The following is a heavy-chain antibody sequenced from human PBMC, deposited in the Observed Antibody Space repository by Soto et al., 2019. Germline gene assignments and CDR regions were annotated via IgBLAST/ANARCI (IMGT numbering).Heavy chain of an antibody. CDR2: IIPIFGTA. CDR3: ASYILRFLEWSRDEYYYYGMDV. J-gene: IGHJ6*02. CDR1: GGTFSSYA. Sequence: SVKVSCKASGGTFSSYAISWVRQAPGQGLEWMGGIIPIFGTANYAQKFQGRVTITADESTSTAYMELSSLRSEDTAAYYCASYILRFLEWSRDEYYYYGMDVWGQGTTVTVSS. D-gene: IGHD3-3*01. V-gene: IGHV1-69*13.